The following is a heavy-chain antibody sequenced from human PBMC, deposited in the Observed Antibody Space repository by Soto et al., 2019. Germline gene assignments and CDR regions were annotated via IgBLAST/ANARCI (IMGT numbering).Heavy chain of an antibody. CDR1: GFTVSSNY. J-gene: IGHJ5*02. CDR2: IYSGGST. V-gene: IGHV3-53*01. D-gene: IGHD6-19*01. CDR3: ARVAMGIAVA. Sequence: GESLKISCAASGFTVSSNYMSWVRQAPGKGLEWVSVIYSGGSTYYADSVKGRFTISRDNSKNTLYLQMNSLRAEDTAVYYCARVAMGIAVAWGQGTLVTVSS.